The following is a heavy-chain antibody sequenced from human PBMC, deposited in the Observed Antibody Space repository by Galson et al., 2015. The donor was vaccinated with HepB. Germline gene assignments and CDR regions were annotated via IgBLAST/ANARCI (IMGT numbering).Heavy chain of an antibody. V-gene: IGHV1-18*04. Sequence: SVKVSCKASGYTFTSYGITWVRQAPGQGLEWMGWINTHNGKTNYAQKVQGRVSMTADTSTSTACMELRSLGSGDTAVYFCATAFYYDSSGSEAYYFDYWGQGTLVTVSS. CDR1: GYTFTSYG. CDR3: ATAFYYDSSGSEAYYFDY. D-gene: IGHD3-22*01. CDR2: INTHNGKT. J-gene: IGHJ4*02.